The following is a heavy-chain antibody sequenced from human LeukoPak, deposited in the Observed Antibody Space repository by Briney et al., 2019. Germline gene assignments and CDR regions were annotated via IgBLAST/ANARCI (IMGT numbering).Heavy chain of an antibody. CDR3: ARALSGVIAPDFGY. CDR1: GHTFTSYD. V-gene: IGHV1-8*01. D-gene: IGHD2-15*01. CDR2: MTPDNGNT. Sequence: ASVKVSCKASGHTFTSYDINWVRQATGQGLEWMGWMTPDNGNTGYAQKFQGRVTMTWKTSISTAYMELSSLRSEDTAVYYCARALSGVIAPDFGYWGQGTLVTVSS. J-gene: IGHJ4*02.